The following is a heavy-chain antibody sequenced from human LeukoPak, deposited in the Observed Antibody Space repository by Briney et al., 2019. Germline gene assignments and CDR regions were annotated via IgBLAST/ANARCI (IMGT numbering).Heavy chain of an antibody. V-gene: IGHV3-43*01. CDR1: GFNFHRYT. J-gene: IGHJ4*02. CDR3: AKELDTMFFDY. Sequence: PGGSLGLSCATSGFNFHRYTIHWVRQAPGKGLEWVSLAGWAGGTTYYSDSVRGRFTISRDSGRNSVYLQMNSLTTDDTAFYFCAKELDTMFFDYWGQGALVTVSS. CDR2: AGWAGGTT. D-gene: IGHD3-10*02.